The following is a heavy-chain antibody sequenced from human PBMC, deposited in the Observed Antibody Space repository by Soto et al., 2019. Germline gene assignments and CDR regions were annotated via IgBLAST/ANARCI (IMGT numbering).Heavy chain of an antibody. CDR3: ARGRGYSYGYKYYYGMDV. D-gene: IGHD5-18*01. Sequence: SETLSLTCAVYGGSFSGYYWSWIRQPPGKGLEWIGGINHSGSTNYNPSLKSRVTISVDTSKNQFSLKLSSVTAADTAVYYCARGRGYSYGYKYYYGMDVWGQGTTVTVSS. V-gene: IGHV4-34*01. J-gene: IGHJ6*02. CDR2: INHSGST. CDR1: GGSFSGYY.